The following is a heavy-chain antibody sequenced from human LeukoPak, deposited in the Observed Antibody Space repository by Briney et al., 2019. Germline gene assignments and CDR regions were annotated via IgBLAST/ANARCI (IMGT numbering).Heavy chain of an antibody. Sequence: SVKVSCKASGGTFSSYAISWVRQAPGQGLEWMGRIIPIFGTANYAQKFQGRVTLTTDESTSTAYMEVRSLRSEDTAVYYCARDQMWESNWFDPWGQGTLVTVSS. CDR2: IIPIFGTA. CDR1: GGTFSSYA. J-gene: IGHJ5*02. V-gene: IGHV1-69*05. CDR3: ARDQMWESNWFDP. D-gene: IGHD1-26*01.